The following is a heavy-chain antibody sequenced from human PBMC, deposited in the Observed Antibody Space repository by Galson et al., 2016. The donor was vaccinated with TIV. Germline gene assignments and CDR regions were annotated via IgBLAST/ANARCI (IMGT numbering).Heavy chain of an antibody. CDR3: TRLAGHSVFDN. CDR2: ITEDGREK. V-gene: IGHV3-7*01. J-gene: IGHJ4*02. CDR1: GFPFSKYW. Sequence: SLRLSCAASGFPFSKYWMTWVRQAPGKGLEWVASITEDGREKKYLDSVKGRFTFSRDNAWRDSVYLQMNSLRVEDTAVYCCTRLAGHSVFDNWGQGALVTVSS.